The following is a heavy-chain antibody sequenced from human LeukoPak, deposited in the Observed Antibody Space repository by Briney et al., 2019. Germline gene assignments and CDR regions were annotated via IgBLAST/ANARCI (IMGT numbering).Heavy chain of an antibody. CDR3: ARVLGDSSGYYFFDY. CDR1: GFTFSSYG. J-gene: IGHJ4*02. V-gene: IGHV3-30*03. D-gene: IGHD3-22*01. Sequence: PGGSLRLSCAASGFTFSSYGIHWVRQAPDKGLEWVAVVSSDGGTTYYADSVKGRFTISRDNSKNAVYVQMNSLRAEDTAVYYCARVLGDSSGYYFFDYWGQGTLVTVSS. CDR2: VSSDGGTT.